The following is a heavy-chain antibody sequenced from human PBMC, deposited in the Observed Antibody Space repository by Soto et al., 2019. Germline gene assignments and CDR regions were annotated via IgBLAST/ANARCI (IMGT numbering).Heavy chain of an antibody. Sequence: LRLSCAASGFTFSSYSMNWVRQAPGKGLEWVSSISSSSSHIYYADSVKGRFTISRDNAKNSLYLQMNSLRAEDTAVYYCARDSQQWMVTGYYYYGMDVWGQGTTVTVSS. CDR3: ARDSQQWMVTGYYYYGMDV. CDR1: GFTFSSYS. CDR2: ISSSSSHI. V-gene: IGHV3-21*01. J-gene: IGHJ6*02. D-gene: IGHD6-19*01.